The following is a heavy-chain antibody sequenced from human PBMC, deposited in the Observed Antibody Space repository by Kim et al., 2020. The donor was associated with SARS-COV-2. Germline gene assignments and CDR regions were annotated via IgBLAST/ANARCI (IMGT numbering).Heavy chain of an antibody. D-gene: IGHD3-22*01. J-gene: IGHJ6*02. CDR3: ARDRVPYGSRGYPLAYYYAMAV. Sequence: SQTLSLTCTVSGGSISSGNSYWSWIRQPPGKGLEWIGYIETGGSTNYNPSLKSRLTISEDTSKNQFSLKLRSVTAADTAVYYCARDRVPYGSRGYPLAYYYAMAVWGQGTAVTVSS. V-gene: IGHV4-30-4*01. CDR1: GGSISSGNSY. CDR2: IETGGST.